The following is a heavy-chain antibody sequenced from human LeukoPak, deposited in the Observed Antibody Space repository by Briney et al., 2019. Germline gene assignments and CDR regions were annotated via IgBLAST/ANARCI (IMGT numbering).Heavy chain of an antibody. J-gene: IGHJ3*02. CDR3: ARSGYCSGGSCYAHAFDI. D-gene: IGHD2-15*01. CDR2: ISYDGSNK. CDR1: GFTFSSYA. V-gene: IGHV3-30*04. Sequence: HAGRPLRLSCAASGFTFSSYAMPWVRQAPGKGLEWVAVISYDGSNKYYADSVKGRFTISRDNSKNTLYLQMNSLRAEDTAVYYCARSGYCSGGSCYAHAFDIWGQGTMVTVSS.